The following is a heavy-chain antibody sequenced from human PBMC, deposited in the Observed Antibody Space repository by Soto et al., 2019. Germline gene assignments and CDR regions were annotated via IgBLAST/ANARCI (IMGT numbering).Heavy chain of an antibody. CDR1: GGSISSYY. V-gene: IGHV4-59*01. CDR2: IYYSGST. CDR3: ARVGGYCSSTSCPYYYYGMDV. Sequence: SETLSLTCTVSGGSISSYYWGWIRQPPGKGLEWIGYIYYSGSTNYNPSLKSRVTISVDTSKNQFSLKLSSVTAADTAVYYCARVGGYCSSTSCPYYYYGMDVWGQGTTVTVSS. D-gene: IGHD2-2*01. J-gene: IGHJ6*02.